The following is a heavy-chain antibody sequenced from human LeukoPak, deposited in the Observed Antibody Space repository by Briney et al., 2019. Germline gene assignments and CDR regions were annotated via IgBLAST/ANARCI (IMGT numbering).Heavy chain of an antibody. D-gene: IGHD3-22*01. V-gene: IGHV1-69*13. J-gene: IGHJ4*02. CDR1: GGTFSSYA. CDR3: ARVTTYYYDSSGSMLDY. CDR2: IIPIFGTA. Sequence: ASVKVSCKASGGTFSSYAISWVRQAPGQGLEWMGGIIPIFGTANYAQKFQGRVTITADESTSTAYMELSSLRSEDTAVYYCARVTTYYYDSSGSMLDYWGQGTLVTVSS.